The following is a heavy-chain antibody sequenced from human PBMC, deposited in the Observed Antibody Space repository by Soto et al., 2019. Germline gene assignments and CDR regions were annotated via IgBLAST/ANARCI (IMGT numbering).Heavy chain of an antibody. CDR1: GYTFTGFY. D-gene: IGHD4-17*01. Sequence: QVQLLQSGAEVKKPGASVKVSCKALGYTFTGFYRHWVRQAPGQGLEWMGWINPKSGDTEYAQKFQGWVARTRDTSISTACMSLSRLKSDDTAVYYCARGGSAVTREFDSWGQGTLVSFSS. J-gene: IGHJ4*02. V-gene: IGHV1-2*04. CDR2: INPKSGDT. CDR3: ARGGSAVTREFDS.